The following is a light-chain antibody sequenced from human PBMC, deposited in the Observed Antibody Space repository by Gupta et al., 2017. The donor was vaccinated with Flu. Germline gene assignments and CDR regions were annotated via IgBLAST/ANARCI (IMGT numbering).Light chain of an antibody. V-gene: IGKV2-28*01. J-gene: IGKJ1*01. CDR3: RQPRQTSIT. CDR2: LGS. Sequence: DIVMTQSLLSLPVTPGEPASISCRSSQSRLHSNGYNYLEGSLQKPGQSPQLLIYLGSNRASGGPDRCSGSGAGTKVTLNISRGEAEDVGGDYCRQPRQTSITFGQGTKVDIK. CDR1: QSRLHSNGYNY.